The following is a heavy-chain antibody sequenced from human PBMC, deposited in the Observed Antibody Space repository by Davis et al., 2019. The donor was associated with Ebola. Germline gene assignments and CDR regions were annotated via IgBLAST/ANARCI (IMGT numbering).Heavy chain of an antibody. CDR1: GGSISSGGYY. CDR2: IYYSGST. V-gene: IGHV4-31*03. CDR3: ARAWYRQSSWFGP. Sequence: LRLSCTVSGGSISSGGYYWSWIRQHPGKGLEWIGNIYYSGSTYYNPSLKSRVTISVDTSKNQFSLKLSSVTAADTAVYYCARAWYRQSSWFGPWGQGTQVTVSS. J-gene: IGHJ5*02. D-gene: IGHD1-1*01.